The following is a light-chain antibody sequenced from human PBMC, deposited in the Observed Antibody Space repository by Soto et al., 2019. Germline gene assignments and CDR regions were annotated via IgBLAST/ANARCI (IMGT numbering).Light chain of an antibody. CDR3: QQQGT. CDR1: RFLISSY. CDR2: ASS. Sequence: PGERATLSCSASRFLISSYVVWYQQKPGQAPKLLIYASSRRATGLPDRFSGSGSATEYTLTISRLEPEDSAVYYCQQQGTFGQGTKLEIK. J-gene: IGKJ2*01. V-gene: IGKV3-20*01.